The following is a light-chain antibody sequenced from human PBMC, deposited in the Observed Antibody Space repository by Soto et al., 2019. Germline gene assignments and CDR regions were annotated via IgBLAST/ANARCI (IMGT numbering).Light chain of an antibody. CDR2: DDT. CDR3: WSYRGSSCYV. CDR1: INDVGSYNL. J-gene: IGLJ6*01. Sequence: QSVLTQPASNAGSPAQPITISCTGTINDVGSYNLVSWYQQHPGKAHKLIISDDTKRPSGVSSRCSGSKSGITHSLHLSGLRAEDWGDYYRWSYRGSSCYVFG. V-gene: IGLV2-23*01.